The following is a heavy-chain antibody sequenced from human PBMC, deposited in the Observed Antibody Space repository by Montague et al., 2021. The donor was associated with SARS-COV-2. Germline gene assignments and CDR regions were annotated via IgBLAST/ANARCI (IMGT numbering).Heavy chain of an antibody. J-gene: IGHJ2*01. CDR1: GFSLSTSGVG. V-gene: IGHV2-5*02. CDR2: IYWDDDK. CDR3: AHKTGLRYFDWLFQTNPTGGYFDL. Sequence: PALVTPTQTLTLTCTFSGFSLSTSGVGVGWIRQPPGKALGWLALIYWDDDKRYSPSLKSRLTITKDTSKNQVVLTMTNMDPVDTATYYCAHKTGLRYFDWLFQTNPTGGYFDLWGRGTLVTVSS. D-gene: IGHD3-9*01.